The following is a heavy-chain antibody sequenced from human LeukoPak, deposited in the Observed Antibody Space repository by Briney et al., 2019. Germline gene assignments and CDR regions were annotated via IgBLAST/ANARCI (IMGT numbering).Heavy chain of an antibody. CDR2: ISYDGTNK. V-gene: IGHV3-30*18. J-gene: IGHJ5*02. CDR1: GFTFSSYG. D-gene: IGHD4-17*01. Sequence: GRSLRLSCAASGFTFSSYGMHWVRQAPGKGLEWVAAISYDGTNKNDADSVKGRFTISRDNSKNTLYLQMNSLRAEDTAVYCCAKVPSTVTTLWFDPWGRGTLVTVSS. CDR3: AKVPSTVTTLWFDP.